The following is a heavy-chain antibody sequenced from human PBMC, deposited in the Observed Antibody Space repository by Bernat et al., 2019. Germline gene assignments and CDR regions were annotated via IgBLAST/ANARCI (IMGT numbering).Heavy chain of an antibody. CDR2: ISYDGSNK. D-gene: IGHD2-2*01. CDR1: GFTFSSYG. Sequence: QVQLVESGGGVVQPGRSLRLSCAASGFTFSSYGMHWVRQAPGKGLEWVAVISYDGSNKYYADSVKGRFTISRDNSKNTLYLQMNSLRAEDTDVYYCAKDRNGVVVPAASESGIKFGGVINHCGQRTLVSVSS. J-gene: IGHJ5*02. CDR3: AKDRNGVVVPAASESGIKFGGVINH. V-gene: IGHV3-30*18.